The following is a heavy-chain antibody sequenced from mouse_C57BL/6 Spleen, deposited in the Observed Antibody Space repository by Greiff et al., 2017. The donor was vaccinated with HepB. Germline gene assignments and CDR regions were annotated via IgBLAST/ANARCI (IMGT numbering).Heavy chain of an antibody. Sequence: DVMLVESGGDLVKPGGSLKLSCAASGFTFSSYGMSWVRQTPDKRLEWVATISSGGSYTYYPDSVKGRFTISRDNAKNTLYLQMSSLKSEDTAMYYCARQDYYGSRDYWGQGTTLTVSS. CDR3: ARQDYYGSRDY. CDR2: ISSGGSYT. V-gene: IGHV5-6*02. D-gene: IGHD1-1*01. J-gene: IGHJ2*01. CDR1: GFTFSSYG.